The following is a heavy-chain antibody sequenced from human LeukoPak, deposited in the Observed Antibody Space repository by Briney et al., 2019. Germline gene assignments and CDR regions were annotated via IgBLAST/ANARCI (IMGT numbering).Heavy chain of an antibody. D-gene: IGHD6-19*01. V-gene: IGHV3-30*09. Sequence: GGSLRLSCAAPGFTFSGFGMHWVSQPPGKGTDRVSLISKDGSHEFYADSVKGRFAISRDNFKNTLFLDMASLGPEDTAVYYCARDWFESGWHLDYWGQGALVTVSS. CDR1: GFTFSGFG. CDR3: ARDWFESGWHLDY. CDR2: ISKDGSHE. J-gene: IGHJ4*02.